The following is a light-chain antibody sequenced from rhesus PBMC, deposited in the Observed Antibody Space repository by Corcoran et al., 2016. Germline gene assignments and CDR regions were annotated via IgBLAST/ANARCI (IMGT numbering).Light chain of an antibody. V-gene: IGKV1-18*01. CDR1: QGVGGW. J-gene: IGKJ1*01. CDR2: AAF. Sequence: DIQMTQSPSSLSASVGDKVTITCRASQGVGGWLAWYQQKPGKAPELLIFAAFSLKSGVPSRFSGSGSWTVYTRSISSLQPEDFATYYCQQSYNIPWTFGQGTKVEIK. CDR3: QQSYNIPWT.